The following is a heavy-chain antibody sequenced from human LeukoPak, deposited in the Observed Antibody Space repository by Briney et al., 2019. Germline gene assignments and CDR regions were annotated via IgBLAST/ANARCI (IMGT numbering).Heavy chain of an antibody. D-gene: IGHD6-13*01. Sequence: PSETLCLTCTVSGGSISSYYWSWIRQPPGKGLEWVGYIYYSGSTNYNPSRKTRVTISVDPSKNQFSLKLSSVTATDTAVYYCASDRSWYDPFDAFAIWGQGTLVTVSS. CDR3: ASDRSWYDPFDAFAI. CDR2: IYYSGST. J-gene: IGHJ3*02. V-gene: IGHV4-59*01. CDR1: GGSISSYY.